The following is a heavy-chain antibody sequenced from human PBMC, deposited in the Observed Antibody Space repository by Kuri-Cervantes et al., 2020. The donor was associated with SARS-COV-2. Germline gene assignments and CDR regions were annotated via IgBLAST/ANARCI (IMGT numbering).Heavy chain of an antibody. D-gene: IGHD3-3*01. J-gene: IGHJ4*02. Sequence: GESLKTPWAASGFTFRSYSMLWVRQAPGKGLEWVASINADGTHNNYAASVKGRFTISRDSAKSSLYLQMNSLGVEDTAVYFCARYFGGITVDYWGRGTLVTVSS. V-gene: IGHV3-21*01. CDR2: INADGTHN. CDR1: GFTFRSYS. CDR3: ARYFGGITVDY.